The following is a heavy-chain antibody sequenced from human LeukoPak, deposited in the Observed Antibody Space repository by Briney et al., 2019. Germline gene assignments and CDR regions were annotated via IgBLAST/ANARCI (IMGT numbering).Heavy chain of an antibody. J-gene: IGHJ5*02. V-gene: IGHV1-18*01. CDR2: ISAYNGNT. CDR3: ASVLRYFDWPTRFDP. D-gene: IGHD3-9*01. Sequence: ASVKVSCKASGYTFTSYGISWVRQAPGQGLEWMGRISAYNGNTNYAQKLQGRVTMTTDTSTSTAYMELRSLRSDDTAVHYCASVLRYFDWPTRFDPWGQGTLVTVSS. CDR1: GYTFTSYG.